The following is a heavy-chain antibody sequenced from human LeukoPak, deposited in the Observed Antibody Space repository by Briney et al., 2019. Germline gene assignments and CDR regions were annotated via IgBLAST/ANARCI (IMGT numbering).Heavy chain of an antibody. Sequence: GGSLRLSCAASGFTFDHYSVNWVRQAPGKGLEWISYISSSGVTFYYADSVKGRFTCSRDNAGNSLYLQMNSLRVEDTAVYYCARSMITFEGAIDFWGQGTQVTVST. CDR3: ARSMITFEGAIDF. CDR2: ISSSGVTF. J-gene: IGHJ4*02. V-gene: IGHV3-48*01. CDR1: GFTFDHYS. D-gene: IGHD3-16*01.